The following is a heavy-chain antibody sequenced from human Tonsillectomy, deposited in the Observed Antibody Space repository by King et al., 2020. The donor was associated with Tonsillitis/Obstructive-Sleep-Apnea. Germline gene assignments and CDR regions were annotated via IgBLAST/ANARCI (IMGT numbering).Heavy chain of an antibody. CDR1: GGSISSYY. J-gene: IGHJ1*01. CDR3: ARVGASGDYGVSEHLQH. Sequence: VQLQESGPGLVKPSETLSLTCTVSGGSISSYYWSWIRQPPGKGLEWIGYIYYSGSTNYNPSLKSRVTISVDTSKNQFSLRLSSVTAADTAVYYCARVGASGDYGVSEHLQHWGQGTLVTVSS. D-gene: IGHD4-17*01. V-gene: IGHV4-59*01. CDR2: IYYSGST.